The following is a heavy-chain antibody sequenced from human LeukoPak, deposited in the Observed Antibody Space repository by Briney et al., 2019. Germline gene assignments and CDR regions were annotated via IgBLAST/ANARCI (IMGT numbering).Heavy chain of an antibody. V-gene: IGHV4-34*01. Sequence: SETLSLTCAVHGGSFSGYYWSWIRQPPGKGLEWIGEINHSGSTNYNPSLKSRVTISVDTSKNQFSLKLSSVTAADTAVYYCARGTGYCRGGSCQNWFDPWGQGTLVTVSS. CDR3: ARGTGYCRGGSCQNWFDP. CDR1: GGSFSGYY. J-gene: IGHJ5*02. CDR2: INHSGST. D-gene: IGHD2-15*01.